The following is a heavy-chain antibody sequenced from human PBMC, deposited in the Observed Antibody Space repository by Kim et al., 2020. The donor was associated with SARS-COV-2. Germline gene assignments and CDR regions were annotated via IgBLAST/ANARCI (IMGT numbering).Heavy chain of an antibody. CDR1: GDSVSSNSAA. J-gene: IGHJ6*02. CDR3: ARDYLHHTGSVWFGVPPGDYYYGMDV. Sequence: SQTLSLTCAISGDSVSSNSAAWNWIRQSPSRGLEWLGRTYYRSKWYNDYAVSVKSRITINPDTSKNQFSLQLNSVTPEDTAVYYCARDYLHHTGSVWFGVPPGDYYYGMDVWGQGTTVTVSS. D-gene: IGHD3-10*01. V-gene: IGHV6-1*01. CDR2: TYYRSKWYN.